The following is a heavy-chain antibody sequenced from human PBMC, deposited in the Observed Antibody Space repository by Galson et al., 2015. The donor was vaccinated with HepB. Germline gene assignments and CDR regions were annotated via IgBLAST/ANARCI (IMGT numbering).Heavy chain of an antibody. CDR1: GFTFSNYV. D-gene: IGHD1-7*01. Sequence: SLRLSCAASGFTFSNYVMHWVRQAPGKELEWVAFISYDGNNKNYADSVKGRFTISRDNSKSTLYLQMSSLRTEDMAVYYCAREVDWNSFDYWGQGTLVTVSS. CDR3: AREVDWNSFDY. V-gene: IGHV3-30-3*01. CDR2: ISYDGNNK. J-gene: IGHJ4*02.